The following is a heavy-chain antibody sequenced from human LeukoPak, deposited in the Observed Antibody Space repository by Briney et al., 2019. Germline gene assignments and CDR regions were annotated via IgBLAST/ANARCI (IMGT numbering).Heavy chain of an antibody. CDR3: ARGVVGAADAFDI. CDR2: INHSGST. Sequence: SETLSLTCAVYGGSFSGYYWSWIRQPPGKGLERIGEINHSGSTNYNPSLKSRVTISVDTSKNQFSLNLSSVTAADTAVYYCARGVVGAADAFDIWGQGTMVTVSS. J-gene: IGHJ3*02. CDR1: GGSFSGYY. D-gene: IGHD1-26*01. V-gene: IGHV4-34*01.